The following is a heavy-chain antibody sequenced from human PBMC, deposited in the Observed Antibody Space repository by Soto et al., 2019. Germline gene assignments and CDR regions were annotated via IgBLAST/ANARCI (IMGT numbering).Heavy chain of an antibody. D-gene: IGHD3-3*02. CDR1: GGSISSYY. J-gene: IGHJ4*02. V-gene: IGHV4-59*08. CDR3: ARQVGSSFGYFFEH. CDR2: IYYSGST. Sequence: PSETLSLTCTVSGGSISSYYWSWIRQPPGKGLEWIGYIYYSGSTNYNPSLKSRVTISVDTSKNQFSLKLSSVTAADTAVYYCARQVGSSFGYFFEHWGQGTLVTVSS.